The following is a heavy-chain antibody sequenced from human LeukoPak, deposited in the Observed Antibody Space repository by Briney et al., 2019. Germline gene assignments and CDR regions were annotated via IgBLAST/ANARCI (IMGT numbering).Heavy chain of an antibody. J-gene: IGHJ5*02. CDR1: GYTFTSYG. D-gene: IGHD6-19*01. V-gene: IGHV1-18*01. CDR2: ISAYNGNT. Sequence: ASVKVSCKASGYTFTSYGISWVRQAPGQGLEWMGWISAYNGNTNYAQKLQGRVTMTTDTSTSTAYMELRSLRSDDTAVYYCARDPRPWGSGPNWFDPWGQGTLVTVSS. CDR3: ARDPRPWGSGPNWFDP.